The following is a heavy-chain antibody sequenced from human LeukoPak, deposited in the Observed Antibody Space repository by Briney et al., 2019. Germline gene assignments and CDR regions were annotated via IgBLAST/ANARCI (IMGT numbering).Heavy chain of an antibody. CDR3: ARDGAPYCSGGTCYLFYWFDP. V-gene: IGHV3-21*06. Sequence: SGGSLRLSCAASGFTFSTYSMNWARQAPGKGLEWVSSISSNSKYIYYADSVKGRFSISRDNAKNSLYLQMNSLRAEDTAVYYCARDGAPYCSGGTCYLFYWFDPWGQGTLVTVSS. CDR2: ISSNSKYI. D-gene: IGHD2-15*01. J-gene: IGHJ5*02. CDR1: GFTFSTYS.